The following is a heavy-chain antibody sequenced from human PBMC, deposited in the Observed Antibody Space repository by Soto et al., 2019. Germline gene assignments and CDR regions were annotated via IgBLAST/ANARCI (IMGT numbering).Heavy chain of an antibody. Sequence: PGGSLRLSCTASGFTFGDYAMSWFRQAPGKGLEWVGFIRSKAYGGTTEYAASVKGRFTISRDDSKSIAYLQMNSLKTEDTAVYYCTRCGIYYYYYYGMDVWGQGTTVTVSS. V-gene: IGHV3-49*03. CDR1: GFTFGDYA. D-gene: IGHD2-21*01. CDR2: IRSKAYGGTT. CDR3: TRCGIYYYYYYGMDV. J-gene: IGHJ6*02.